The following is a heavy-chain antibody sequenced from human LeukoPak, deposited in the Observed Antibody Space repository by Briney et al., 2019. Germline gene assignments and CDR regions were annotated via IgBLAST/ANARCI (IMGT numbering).Heavy chain of an antibody. D-gene: IGHD3-3*01. Sequence: GASVKVSCKASGYTFTSSGISWVRQAPGQGLEWMGWISAYDGNTNYAQELQGRVTMTTDTFTSTAYMELRGLRSDDTAVYYCARTAGTIFGVVTSGYWGQGTLVTVSS. J-gene: IGHJ4*02. CDR1: GYTFTSSG. CDR2: ISAYDGNT. CDR3: ARTAGTIFGVVTSGY. V-gene: IGHV1-18*01.